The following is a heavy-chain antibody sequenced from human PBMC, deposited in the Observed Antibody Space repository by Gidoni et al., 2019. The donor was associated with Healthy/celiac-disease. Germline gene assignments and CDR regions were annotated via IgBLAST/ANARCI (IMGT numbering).Heavy chain of an antibody. CDR1: GGSCSSYA. Sequence: QAQLVQFGAEVKKPGSSGKVSCKAAGGSCSSYAISWVRQAPGQGLEWMGGIIPIFGTANYAQKFQGRVTITADESTSTAYMELSSLRSEDTAVYYCASGREYSSGWYYFDYWGQGTLVTVSS. J-gene: IGHJ4*02. CDR3: ASGREYSSGWYYFDY. CDR2: IIPIFGTA. D-gene: IGHD6-19*01. V-gene: IGHV1-69*01.